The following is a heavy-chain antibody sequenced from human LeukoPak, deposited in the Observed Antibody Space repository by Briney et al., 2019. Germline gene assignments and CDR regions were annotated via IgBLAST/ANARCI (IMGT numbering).Heavy chain of an antibody. CDR3: ARVAAAAGIINWFDP. CDR2: IYYSGST. CDR1: GGSISSGGYY. J-gene: IGHJ5*02. V-gene: IGHV4-31*03. Sequence: SQTLSLTCTVSGGSISSGGYYWSWIRQHPGKGLEWIGYIYYSGSTYYNPSLKSRVTISVDTSKNQFSLKLSSVTAADTAVYYCARVAAAAGIINWFDPWGQGTLVTVSS. D-gene: IGHD6-13*01.